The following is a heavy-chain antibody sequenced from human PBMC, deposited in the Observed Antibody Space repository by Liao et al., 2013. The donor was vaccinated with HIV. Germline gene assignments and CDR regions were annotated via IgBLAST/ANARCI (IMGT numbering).Heavy chain of an antibody. V-gene: IGHV4-59*01. D-gene: IGHD4-17*01. CDR3: ATSDFGDYFDS. J-gene: IGHJ4*02. CDR1: GGSINNYY. Sequence: QVQLQESGPGLVKPSETLSLTCTVSGGSINNYYWSWIRQPPGKGLEWVGYLYYTGSANYNPSLKSRVTISVDTSKNQFSLKLSSVTAADTAVYYCATSDFGDYFDSWGQGALVTVSS. CDR2: LYYTGSA.